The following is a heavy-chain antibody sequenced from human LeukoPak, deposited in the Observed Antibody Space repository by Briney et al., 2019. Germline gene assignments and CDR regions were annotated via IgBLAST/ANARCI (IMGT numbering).Heavy chain of an antibody. J-gene: IGHJ2*01. CDR2: IRSKTDGGTT. Sequence: GGSLRLSCATSGFTFTNAWMSWVRQAPGRGLEWVGRIRSKTDGGTTDYAAPVKGRFTISRDDSKNTLYLQMNSLKTEDTAVYYCTTGAYDILTGYYHWYFDLWGRGTLVTVSS. CDR3: TTGAYDILTGYYHWYFDL. D-gene: IGHD3-9*01. CDR1: GFTFTNAW. V-gene: IGHV3-15*01.